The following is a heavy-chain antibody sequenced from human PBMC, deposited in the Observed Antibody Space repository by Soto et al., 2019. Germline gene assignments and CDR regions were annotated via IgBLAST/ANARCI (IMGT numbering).Heavy chain of an antibody. Sequence: GSLRLSCAASGFTFSSYWMSWVRQAPGKGLEWVANIKQDGSEKYYVDSVKGRFTISRDNSKNTLYLQMDSLRAEDTAVYYCARDDVFCDGGRSSGVYSLFLGKATTVTVPQ. CDR3: ARDDVFCDGGRSSGVYSLF. V-gene: IGHV3-7*01. J-gene: IGHJ6*04. CDR2: IKQDGSEK. D-gene: IGHD2-15*01. CDR1: GFTFSSYW.